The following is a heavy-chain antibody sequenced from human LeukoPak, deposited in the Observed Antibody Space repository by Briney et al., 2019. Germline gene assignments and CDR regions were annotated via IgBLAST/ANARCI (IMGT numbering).Heavy chain of an antibody. CDR3: ARGGYCSGGSCYPSSPLDYYYGMDV. Sequence: GGSLRLSCAASGFTFSSYAMHWVRQAPGKGLEWVAVISYDGSNKYYADSVKGRFTISRDNSKNTLYLQMNSLRAEDTAVYYCARGGYCSGGSCYPSSPLDYYYGMDVWGQGTTVTVSS. CDR2: ISYDGSNK. D-gene: IGHD2-15*01. CDR1: GFTFSSYA. V-gene: IGHV3-30-3*01. J-gene: IGHJ6*02.